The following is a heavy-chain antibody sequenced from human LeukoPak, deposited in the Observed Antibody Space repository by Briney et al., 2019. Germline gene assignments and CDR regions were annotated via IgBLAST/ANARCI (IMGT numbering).Heavy chain of an antibody. CDR1: GFTFSSYA. J-gene: IGHJ6*03. D-gene: IGHD6-25*01. V-gene: IGHV3-23*01. Sequence: PERSLRLSCAASGFTFSSYAMGWVRQAPGKGPEWVSTSSIDGGRTYYADSVEGRFTVSRDTSKNTLYLQMNSLRAEDTAVYYCARKGIGSSRYQNMDVWGKGTTVTVSS. CDR3: ARKGIGSSRYQNMDV. CDR2: SSIDGGRT.